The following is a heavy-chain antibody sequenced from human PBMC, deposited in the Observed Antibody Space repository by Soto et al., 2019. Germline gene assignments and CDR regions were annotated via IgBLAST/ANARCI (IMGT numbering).Heavy chain of an antibody. CDR2: IYYTGST. D-gene: IGHD1-1*01. CDR1: DGSINSDY. J-gene: IGHJ4*02. V-gene: IGHV4-59*01. CDR3: ARDQGHAYNRAGFDY. Sequence: PSETLSLTCTVSDGSINSDYWTWIRQPPGRGLEWIGYIYYTGSTSYNPSLRSRVTISVDRSKNQFSLKLGSVTAADTALYYCARDQGHAYNRAGFDYWSQGILVTVSS.